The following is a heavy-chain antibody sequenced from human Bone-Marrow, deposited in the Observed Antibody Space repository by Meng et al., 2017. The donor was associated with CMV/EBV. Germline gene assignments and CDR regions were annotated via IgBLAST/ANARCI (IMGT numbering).Heavy chain of an antibody. Sequence: GGSLRLSCAASGFTFSSYGMHWVRQAPGKGLESVAFIHYDGSDKYYADSVKGRFTISRDNSKNTLYLQMNSLRAEDTAVYYCATPGYQLLFPYYFDYWGQGTLVTVSS. CDR1: GFTFSSYG. V-gene: IGHV3-30*02. J-gene: IGHJ4*02. D-gene: IGHD2-2*01. CDR3: ATPGYQLLFPYYFDY. CDR2: IHYDGSDK.